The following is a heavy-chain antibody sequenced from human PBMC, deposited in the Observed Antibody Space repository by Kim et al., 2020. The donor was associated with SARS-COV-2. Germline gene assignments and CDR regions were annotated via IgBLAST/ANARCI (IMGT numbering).Heavy chain of an antibody. CDR3: ARGVFRDGFDV. V-gene: IGHV3-74*01. CDR2: ISSDGSTT. J-gene: IGHJ6*02. Sequence: GGSLRLSCAASGFTFSNYLINWVRHAPGKGLVWVSRISSDGSTTHYADSVKGRFTLSRDNAENTLFLQMNSLRAEDTAVYYCARGVFRDGFDVWGQGTTVTVSS. CDR1: GFTFSNYL. D-gene: IGHD3-10*02.